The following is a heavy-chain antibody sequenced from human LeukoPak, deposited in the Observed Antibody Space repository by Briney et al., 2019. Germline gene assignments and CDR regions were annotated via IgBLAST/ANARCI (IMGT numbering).Heavy chain of an antibody. V-gene: IGHV3-23*01. CDR2: ITTGDGNT. J-gene: IGHJ4*02. D-gene: IGHD7-27*01. CDR3: AKDGGLWVSAHWGDS. Sequence: PGGSLRLSCTASGFTFSSYTMTWVRQAPGKGLKWVSTITTGDGNTYYADSVKGRFTGSRDDSKNTLYLQMNSLRAEDTAVYYCAKDGGLWVSAHWGDSWGRGTLVTVSS. CDR1: GFTFSSYT.